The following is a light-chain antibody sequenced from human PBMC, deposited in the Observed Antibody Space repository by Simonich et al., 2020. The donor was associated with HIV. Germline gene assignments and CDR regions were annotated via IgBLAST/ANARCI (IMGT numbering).Light chain of an antibody. CDR3: QQYNNRPLT. V-gene: IGKV3-15*01. CDR1: QSVSSN. CDR2: SAS. J-gene: IGKJ4*01. Sequence: EIVMTQSPATLSVSPGERATLSCRDRQSVSSNLAWYQQKPGQAPRLLIYSASTRATGIPAKFSCSWSGTEFTLTISSMQSEDIAVYYCQQYNNRPLTFGGGTKVEIK.